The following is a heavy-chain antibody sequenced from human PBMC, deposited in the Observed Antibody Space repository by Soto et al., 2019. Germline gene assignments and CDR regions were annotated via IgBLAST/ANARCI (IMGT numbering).Heavy chain of an antibody. CDR1: GFTFSSYW. J-gene: IGHJ6*02. CDR2: INSDGSST. V-gene: IGHV3-74*01. CDR3: ARGKHIVVVPAAHGTMDV. Sequence: GSLRLSCAASGFTFSSYWMHWVRQAPGKGLMWVSRINSDGSSTSYADSVKGRFTISRDNAKNTLYLQMNSLRAEDTAVYYCARGKHIVVVPAAHGTMDVWGQGTTVTVSS. D-gene: IGHD2-2*01.